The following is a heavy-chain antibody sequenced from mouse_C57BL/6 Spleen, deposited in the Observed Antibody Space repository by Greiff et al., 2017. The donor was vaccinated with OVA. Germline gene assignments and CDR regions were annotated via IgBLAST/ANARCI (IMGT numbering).Heavy chain of an antibody. CDR1: GFTFSDYY. CDR3: ARGGGAQVPFDY. V-gene: IGHV5-16*01. D-gene: IGHD3-2*02. CDR2: INYDGSST. J-gene: IGHJ2*01. Sequence: EVKLVESEGGLVQPGSSMKLSCTASGFTFSDYYMAWVRQVPEKGLEWVANINYDGSSTYYLDSLKSRFIISRDNAKNILYLQMSSLKSEDTATYYCARGGGAQVPFDYWGQGTTLTVSS.